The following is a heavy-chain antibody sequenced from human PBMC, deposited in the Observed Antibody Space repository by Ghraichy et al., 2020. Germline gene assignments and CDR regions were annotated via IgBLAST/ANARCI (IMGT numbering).Heavy chain of an antibody. V-gene: IGHV3-23*01. J-gene: IGHJ6*02. CDR2: ISGSGNNP. CDR1: GFTFANSV. Sequence: GVSLRLSCVASGFTFANSVMTWVRQPPGKGLEWVSSISGSGNNPSYADSVKGRFTISRDNSKNTLYLQMTTLRAEDAAVYYCAKPDPRLGITGWAYNMDVWGQGTTVTVSS. CDR3: AKPDPRLGITGWAYNMDV. D-gene: IGHD3-9*01.